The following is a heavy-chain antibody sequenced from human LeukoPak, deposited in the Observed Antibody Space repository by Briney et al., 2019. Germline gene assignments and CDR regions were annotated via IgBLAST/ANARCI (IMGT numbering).Heavy chain of an antibody. V-gene: IGHV3-53*01. CDR1: GFTVSSNY. Sequence: GGSLRLSCAASGFTVSSNYMSWVRQAPGKGLEWVSVIYSGGSTYYADSVKGRFTISRDNSRNTLYLQMSSLRAEDTAVYYCARDRGYSGYDDAFDIWGQGTMVTVSS. D-gene: IGHD5-12*01. CDR2: IYSGGST. J-gene: IGHJ3*02. CDR3: ARDRGYSGYDDAFDI.